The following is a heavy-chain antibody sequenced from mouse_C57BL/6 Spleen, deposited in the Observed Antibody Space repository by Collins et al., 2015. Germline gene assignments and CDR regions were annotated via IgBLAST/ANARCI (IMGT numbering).Heavy chain of an antibody. CDR2: IWSGGST. CDR1: GFSLTSYG. Sequence: QVQLKQSGPGLVQPSQSLSITCTVSGFSLTSYGVHWVRQSPGKGLEWLGVIWSGGSTDYNAAFISRLSISKDNSKSQVFFKMNSLQADDTAIYYCARFYYSNYGWYFDVWGTGTTVTVSS. V-gene: IGHV2-2*01. J-gene: IGHJ1*03. CDR3: ARFYYSNYGWYFDV. D-gene: IGHD2-5*01.